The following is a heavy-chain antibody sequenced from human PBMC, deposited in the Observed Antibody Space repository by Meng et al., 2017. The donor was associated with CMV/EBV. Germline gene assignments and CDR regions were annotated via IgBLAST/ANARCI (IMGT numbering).Heavy chain of an antibody. Sequence: GESLKISCAASGFTFSDYYMSWIRQAPGKGLEWVSYISSSGSTIYYADSVKGRFTISRDNAKNSLYLQMNSLRAEDTAVYYCARARGGYYFDCWGQGTLVTVSS. D-gene: IGHD3-10*01. CDR3: ARARGGYYFDC. CDR1: GFTFSDYY. CDR2: ISSSGSTI. V-gene: IGHV3-11*01. J-gene: IGHJ4*02.